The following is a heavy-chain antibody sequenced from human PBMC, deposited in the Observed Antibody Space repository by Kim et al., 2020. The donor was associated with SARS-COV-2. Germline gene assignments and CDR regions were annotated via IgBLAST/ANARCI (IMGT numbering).Heavy chain of an antibody. CDR2: ISRNSGTI. V-gene: IGHV3-9*01. J-gene: IGHJ6*02. Sequence: GGSLRLSCVASGFTFDDYAMHWVRQAPGKGLEWVSCISRNSGTIGYADAVKGRFTFTRDNAKNSLYQQMNSLRAEDTALYYCAKDIKPGDFYYYYGMDVWGQGTTVTVS. CDR3: AKDIKPGDFYYYYGMDV. CDR1: GFTFDDYA.